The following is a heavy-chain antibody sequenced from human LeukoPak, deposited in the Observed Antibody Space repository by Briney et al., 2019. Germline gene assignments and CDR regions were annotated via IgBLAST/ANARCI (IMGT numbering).Heavy chain of an antibody. CDR3: ARGPAWDGVVAGTNLNWFDP. CDR1: GFNFSVYY. CDR2: ISSNGNTI. Sequence: GGSLRLSCAASGFNFSVYYMNWIRQAPGKGLEWVSYISSNGNTIYEADSVKGRFTISRDNAKDSLYLQMNSLSAEDTAVYYCARGPAWDGVVAGTNLNWFDPWGQGTLVTVSS. V-gene: IGHV3-11*01. D-gene: IGHD2-15*01. J-gene: IGHJ5*02.